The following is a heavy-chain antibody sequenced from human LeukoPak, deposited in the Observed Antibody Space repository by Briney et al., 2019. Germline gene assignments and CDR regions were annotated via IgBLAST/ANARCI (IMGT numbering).Heavy chain of an antibody. J-gene: IGHJ6*03. CDR2: ISWNSGSI. CDR3: AKDRSRVLVTTSRPYYYYYMDV. V-gene: IGHV3-9*03. D-gene: IGHD4-11*01. CDR1: GFTFDDYA. Sequence: PGGSLRLSCAASGFTFDDYAMHWVRQAPGKGLEWVSGISWNSGSIGYADSVKGRFTISRDNAKNSLYLQMNSMRAEDMALYYCAKDRSRVLVTTSRPYYYYYMDVWGKGTTVTVSS.